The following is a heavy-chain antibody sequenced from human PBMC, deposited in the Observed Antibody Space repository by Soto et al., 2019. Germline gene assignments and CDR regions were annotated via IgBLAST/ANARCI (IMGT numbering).Heavy chain of an antibody. Sequence: GGSLRLACAASGVTFSSYGMHWVRQAPGKGLEWVAVIWYDGSNKYYADSVKGRFTISRDNSKNTLYLQMNSLRAEDTAVYYCARDSVDTAMVDYFDYWGQGTLVTVSS. J-gene: IGHJ4*02. V-gene: IGHV3-33*01. D-gene: IGHD5-18*01. CDR1: GVTFSSYG. CDR2: IWYDGSNK. CDR3: ARDSVDTAMVDYFDY.